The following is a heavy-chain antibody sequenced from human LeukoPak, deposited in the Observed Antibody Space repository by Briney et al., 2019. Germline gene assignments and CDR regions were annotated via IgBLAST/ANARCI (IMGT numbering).Heavy chain of an antibody. CDR1: GCTFSSYR. CDR2: ISSSSSYI. V-gene: IGHV3-21*01. CDR3: ARDLSHIVVETAIFDD. D-gene: IGHD2-21*02. J-gene: IGHJ5*02. Sequence: PGGSLTLSCAASGCTFSSYRMNWVRQAPGKGLEWVSSISSSSSYIYYTYSARRRPTPSRDNTKNSLYQQINSPRAEDTAVYYCARDLSHIVVETAIFDDGGQGTLATVSS.